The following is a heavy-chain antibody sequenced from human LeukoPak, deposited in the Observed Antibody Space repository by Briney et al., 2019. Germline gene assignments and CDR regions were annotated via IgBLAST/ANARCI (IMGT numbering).Heavy chain of an antibody. D-gene: IGHD5/OR15-5a*01. CDR2: ISYDGSNK. V-gene: IGHV3-30*12. CDR3: ANSVGVPGAFDI. CDR1: GFTFSSYW. J-gene: IGHJ3*02. Sequence: GGSLRLSCAASGFTFSSYWMSWVRQAPGKGLEWVAVISYDGSNKYYADSVKGRFTISRDNSKNTLYLHMNSLRAEDTALYYCANSVGVPGAFDIWGQGTMVTVSS.